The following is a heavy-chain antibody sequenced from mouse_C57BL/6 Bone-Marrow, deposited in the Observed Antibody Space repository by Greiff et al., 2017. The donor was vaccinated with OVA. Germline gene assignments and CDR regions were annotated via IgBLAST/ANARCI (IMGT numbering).Heavy chain of an antibody. D-gene: IGHD2-1*01. CDR3: PIYYGNTGFAY. J-gene: IGHJ3*01. CDR1: GYTFTDYE. CDR2: IDPETGGT. Sequence: QVQLQQSGAELVRPGASVTLSCKASGYTFTDYEMHWVKQTPVHGLEWIGAIDPETGGTASNQKFQGKAILTADKSSSTAYMELRSLTSEDSAVYYCPIYYGNTGFAYWGQGTLVTVSA. V-gene: IGHV1-15*01.